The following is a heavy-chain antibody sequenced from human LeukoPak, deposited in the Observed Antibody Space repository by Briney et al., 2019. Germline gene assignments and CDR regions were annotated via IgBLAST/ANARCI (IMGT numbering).Heavy chain of an antibody. D-gene: IGHD6-19*01. Sequence: GGSLRLSCAASGFTFSSYGMHWVRQAPGKGLEWVAFIRYDGSNKYYADSVKGRFTISRDNAKNSLYLQMNSLRAEDTAVYYCARTYSSGWYAFYYWGQGTLVTVSS. J-gene: IGHJ4*02. CDR2: IRYDGSNK. CDR1: GFTFSSYG. CDR3: ARTYSSGWYAFYY. V-gene: IGHV3-30*02.